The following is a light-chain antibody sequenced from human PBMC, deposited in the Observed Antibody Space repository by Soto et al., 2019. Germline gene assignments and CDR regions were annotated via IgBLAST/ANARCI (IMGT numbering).Light chain of an antibody. V-gene: IGLV6-57*04. CDR3: QSYDHGNRGV. J-gene: IGLJ3*02. CDR1: VGDIASTY. Sequence: NFMLTQPHSVSESPGKTVTISCTRSVGDIASTYVQWFQQRPGSAPKAIIYEDTKRPSGVPDRFSGAVDSSSNSASLTISGLETEDEADYYCQSYDHGNRGVFGGGTKLTVL. CDR2: EDT.